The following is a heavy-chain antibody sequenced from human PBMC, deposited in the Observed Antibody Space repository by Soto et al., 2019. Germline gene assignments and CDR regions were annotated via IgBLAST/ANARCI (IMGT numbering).Heavy chain of an antibody. CDR2: ISDYGRV. Sequence: GGSLRLSCAASGFTFRNYWMHWVRQAPGKGLVWVSRISDYGRVNYADSVRGRFTISRDDAKSELHLQMKNLRAEDTAVYYCARGGVEPFDYWGQGVLVTV. D-gene: IGHD3-10*01. CDR1: GFTFRNYW. V-gene: IGHV3-74*01. CDR3: ARGGVEPFDY. J-gene: IGHJ4*02.